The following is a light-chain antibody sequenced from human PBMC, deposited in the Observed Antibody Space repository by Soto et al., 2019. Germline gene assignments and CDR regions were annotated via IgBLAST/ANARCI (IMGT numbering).Light chain of an antibody. CDR3: QQRSNWPRT. CDR2: DVS. CDR1: QSIGRF. J-gene: IGKJ1*01. V-gene: IGKV3-11*01. Sequence: TQSPSTLSASFGDRVTINCRASQSIGRFLAWYQQKPGQAPRLLIYDVSNRATGIPARFSGSGSGTDFTLTISSLEPEDFAVYYCQQRSNWPRTFGQGTKVDIK.